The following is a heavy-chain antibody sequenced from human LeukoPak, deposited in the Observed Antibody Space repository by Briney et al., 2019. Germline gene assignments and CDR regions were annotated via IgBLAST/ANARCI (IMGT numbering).Heavy chain of an antibody. V-gene: IGHV3-23*01. CDR2: ISGSGGST. D-gene: IGHD4-11*01. J-gene: IGHJ6*03. CDR3: AKDYSNHYYYYYMDV. CDR1: GFTFSSYA. Sequence: GGSLRLSCAASGFTFSSYAMSWVRQAPGKGLEWVSAISGSGGSTYYADSVKGRFTISRDNSKNTLYLQMNSLRAEDTAVYYCAKDYSNHYYYYYMDVWGKGTTVTVSS.